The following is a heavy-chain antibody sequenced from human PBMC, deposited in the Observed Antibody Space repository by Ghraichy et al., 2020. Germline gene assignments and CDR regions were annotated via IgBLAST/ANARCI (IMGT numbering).Heavy chain of an antibody. D-gene: IGHD6-13*01. Sequence: TLSLTCTVSGGSISHYYWSWIRQPPGKGLEWIGYIYYSGSTNYNPSLKSRVTISVDTSKNQFSLKLTSVTAADTAVYYCARAKWAIAAAAALFDYWGQGTLVTVSS. CDR1: GGSISHYY. CDR3: ARAKWAIAAAAALFDY. V-gene: IGHV4-59*01. CDR2: IYYSGST. J-gene: IGHJ4*02.